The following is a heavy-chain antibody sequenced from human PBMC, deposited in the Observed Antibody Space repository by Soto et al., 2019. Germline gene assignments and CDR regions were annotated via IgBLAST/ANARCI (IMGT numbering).Heavy chain of an antibody. J-gene: IGHJ6*04. V-gene: IGHV6-1*01. D-gene: IGHD6-6*01. Sequence: SQTLSLTCAISGDSVSSNSAAWNWIRQSPSRGLEWLGRTYYRSKWYNDYAVSVKSRITINPDTSKNQFSLQLNSVTPEDTAVYYCARVGSGAARPPYYGMDVWGKGTRVTVCS. CDR3: ARVGSGAARPPYYGMDV. CDR1: GDSVSSNSAA. CDR2: TYYRSKWYN.